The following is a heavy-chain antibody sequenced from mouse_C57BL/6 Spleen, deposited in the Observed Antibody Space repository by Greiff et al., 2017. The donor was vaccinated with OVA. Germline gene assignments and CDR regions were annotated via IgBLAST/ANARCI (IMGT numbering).Heavy chain of an antibody. CDR2: ISSGSSTI. CDR3: ARNYGSRKYAMDY. D-gene: IGHD1-1*01. V-gene: IGHV5-17*01. J-gene: IGHJ4*01. Sequence: EVQGVESGGGLVKPGGSLKLSCAASGFTFSDYGMHWVRQAPEKGLEWVAYISSGSSTIYYADKVKGRFTISRDNAKNTLYLQMTSLRSEDTAMYYCARNYGSRKYAMDYWGQGTSVTVSS. CDR1: GFTFSDYG.